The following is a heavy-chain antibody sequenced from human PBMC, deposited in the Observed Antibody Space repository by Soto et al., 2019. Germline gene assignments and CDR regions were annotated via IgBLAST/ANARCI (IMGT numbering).Heavy chain of an antibody. Sequence: ASVKVSCKASGGTFSSYTISWVRQAPGQGLEWMGRIIPILGIANYAQKFQGRVTITADKSTSTAYMELSSLRSEDTAVYYCARHSKPRVVPAAMSYFDYWGQGTLVTVSS. CDR1: GGTFSSYT. CDR3: ARHSKPRVVPAAMSYFDY. J-gene: IGHJ4*02. D-gene: IGHD2-2*01. CDR2: IIPILGIA. V-gene: IGHV1-69*02.